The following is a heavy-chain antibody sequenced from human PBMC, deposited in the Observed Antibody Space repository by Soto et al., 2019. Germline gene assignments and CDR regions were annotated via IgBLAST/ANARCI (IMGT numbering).Heavy chain of an antibody. Sequence: SGPTLVNPTQTLTLTCTFSGFSLSTSGVGVGWIRQPPGKALEWLALIYWDDHKRYSRSLKSRLTITKDTSKNQVVLTMTNMDPVDTVTYYCAHRRAVGAIGWFDPWGQGTLVTVSS. J-gene: IGHJ5*02. CDR3: AHRRAVGAIGWFDP. CDR1: GFSLSTSGVG. V-gene: IGHV2-5*02. CDR2: IYWDDHK. D-gene: IGHD1-26*01.